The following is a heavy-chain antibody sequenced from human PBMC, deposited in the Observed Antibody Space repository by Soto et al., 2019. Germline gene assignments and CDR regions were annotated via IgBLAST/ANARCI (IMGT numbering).Heavy chain of an antibody. CDR2: ISAYNGNT. V-gene: IGHV1-18*04. J-gene: IGHJ5*02. CDR1: GYTFTSYG. CDR3: ARDFPNYYDSSGYDWFDP. Sequence: ASVKVSCKASGYTFTSYGISWVRQAPGQGLEWMGWISAYNGNTNYAQKLQGRVTMTTDTSTSTAYMELRSLRSDDTAVYYCARDFPNYYDSSGYDWFDPWGQGTLVTVS. D-gene: IGHD3-22*01.